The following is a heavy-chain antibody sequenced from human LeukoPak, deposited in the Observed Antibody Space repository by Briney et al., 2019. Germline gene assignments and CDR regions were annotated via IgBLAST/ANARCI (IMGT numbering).Heavy chain of an antibody. CDR1: GGSISSGGYS. CDR2: IYHSGST. V-gene: IGHV4-30-2*01. D-gene: IGHD2-2*01. CDR3: ARARVVPAAMIWFDP. J-gene: IGHJ5*02. Sequence: SQTLSLTCAVSGGSISSGGYSWSWIRQPPGKGLEWIGYIYHSGSTYYNPSLKSRVPISVDRSKNQFSLKLSSVTAADTAVYYCARARVVPAAMIWFDPWGQGTLVTVSS.